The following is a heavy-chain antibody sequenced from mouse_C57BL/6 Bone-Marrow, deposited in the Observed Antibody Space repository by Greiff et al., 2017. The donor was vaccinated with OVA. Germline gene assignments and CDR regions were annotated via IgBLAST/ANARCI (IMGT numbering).Heavy chain of an antibody. Sequence: QVQLQQPGAELVKPGASVKMSCKASGYTFTSYWITWVKQRPGQGLEWIGDIYPGSGSTTYNEKFQSKATLTVDTSSSTAYMQLSSLTSEDSAVYYCARGDGYYGYWGQGTTLTVSS. CDR3: ARGDGYYGY. CDR2: IYPGSGST. V-gene: IGHV1-55*01. D-gene: IGHD2-3*01. J-gene: IGHJ2*01. CDR1: GYTFTSYW.